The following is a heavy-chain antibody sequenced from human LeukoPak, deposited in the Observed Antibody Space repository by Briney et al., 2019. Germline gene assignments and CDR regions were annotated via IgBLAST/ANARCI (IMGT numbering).Heavy chain of an antibody. Sequence: PGASLRLSCAASGFTFSSYAMSWVRQAPGKGLEWVSAISGSGGSTYYADSVKGRFTISRDNSKNTLYLQMNSLRAEDTAVYYCANDPTYGSGSYVFDYWGQGTLVTVSS. CDR3: ANDPTYGSGSYVFDY. CDR2: ISGSGGST. J-gene: IGHJ4*02. CDR1: GFTFSSYA. D-gene: IGHD3-10*01. V-gene: IGHV3-23*01.